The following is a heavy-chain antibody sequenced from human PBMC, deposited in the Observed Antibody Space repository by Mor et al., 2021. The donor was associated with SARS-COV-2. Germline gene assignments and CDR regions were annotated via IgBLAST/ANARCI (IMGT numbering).Heavy chain of an antibody. Sequence: GLEWVSYISSSSSTIYYADSVKGRFTISRDNAKNSLYLQMNSLRDEDTAVYYCAREIRYFDWTQKDYYYYGMDVWGQGTT. CDR2: ISSSSSTI. V-gene: IGHV3-48*02. CDR3: AREIRYFDWTQKDYYYYGMDV. D-gene: IGHD3-9*01. J-gene: IGHJ6*02.